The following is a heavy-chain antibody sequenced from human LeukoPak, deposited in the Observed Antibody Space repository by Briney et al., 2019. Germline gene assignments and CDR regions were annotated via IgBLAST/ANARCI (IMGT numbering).Heavy chain of an antibody. CDR3: ARVFTRGYCSSTSCPTPFDY. J-gene: IGHJ4*02. CDR2: MNPNSGNT. CDR1: GYTFTSYD. Sequence: GASVKVSCKASGYTFTSYDINWVRQATGQGLEWMGWMNPNSGNTGYSQKFQGRVTITRDTSASTAYMELSSLRSEDTAVYYCARVFTRGYCSSTSCPTPFDYWGQGTLVTVSS. V-gene: IGHV1-8*01. D-gene: IGHD2-2*01.